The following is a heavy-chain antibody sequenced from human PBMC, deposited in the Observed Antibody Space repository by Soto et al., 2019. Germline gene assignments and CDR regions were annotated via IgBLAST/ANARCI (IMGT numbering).Heavy chain of an antibody. CDR2: IIPIFGTA. V-gene: IGHV1-69*13. CDR3: ASRYYYDSSGYDY. D-gene: IGHD3-22*01. CDR1: GGTFISYA. J-gene: IGHJ4*02. Sequence: SVKVSCKASGGTFISYAISWVRQAPGQGLEWMGGIIPIFGTANYAQKFQGRVTITADESTSTAYMELSSLRSGDTAVYYCASRYYYDSSGYDYWGQGTLVTVSS.